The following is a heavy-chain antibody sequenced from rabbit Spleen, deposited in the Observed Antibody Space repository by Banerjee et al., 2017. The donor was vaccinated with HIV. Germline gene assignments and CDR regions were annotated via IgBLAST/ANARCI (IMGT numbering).Heavy chain of an antibody. V-gene: IGHV1S40*01. J-gene: IGHJ6*01. CDR2: IDAGSSGFT. CDR3: ARDTASIFSSYGMDL. Sequence: QSLEESGGDLVKPGASLTLTCTAAGVSFRISSYMWWVRQAPGKGLEWIACIDAGSSGFTYFSTWAKGRFTISKTSSTTLTLQMTRLTAADTAPYFCARDTASIFSSYGMDLWGPGTLVTVS. D-gene: IGHD4-2*01. CDR1: GVSFRISSY.